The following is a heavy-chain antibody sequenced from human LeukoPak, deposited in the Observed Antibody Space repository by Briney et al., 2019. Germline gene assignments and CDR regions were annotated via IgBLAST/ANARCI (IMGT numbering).Heavy chain of an antibody. V-gene: IGHV3-21*01. J-gene: IGHJ4*02. Sequence: GGSLRLSCAASGFTFSSYSMNWVRQAPGKGLEWVSSISSSSSYIYYADSVKGRFTISRDNAKNSLYLQMNSLRAEDTAVYYCATDLYNYGCFDYWGQGTLVTVSS. CDR2: ISSSSSYI. D-gene: IGHD5-18*01. CDR1: GFTFSSYS. CDR3: ATDLYNYGCFDY.